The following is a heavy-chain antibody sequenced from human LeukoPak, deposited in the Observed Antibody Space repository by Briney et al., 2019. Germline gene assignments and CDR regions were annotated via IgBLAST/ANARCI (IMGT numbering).Heavy chain of an antibody. V-gene: IGHV3-7*03. Sequence: QSGGSLRLSCAASGFTFSSYWMNWARQAPGKGLEWVASINHNGNVSYYVDSVKGRFTISRDNAKNSLYLQMNSLRADDTAVYYCARKLGYCTGASCYVDYWGQGTLVTVSS. CDR1: GFTFSSYW. CDR3: ARKLGYCTGASCYVDY. D-gene: IGHD2-2*01. J-gene: IGHJ4*02. CDR2: INHNGNVS.